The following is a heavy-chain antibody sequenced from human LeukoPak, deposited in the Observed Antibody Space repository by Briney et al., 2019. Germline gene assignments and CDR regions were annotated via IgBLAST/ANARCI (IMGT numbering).Heavy chain of an antibody. V-gene: IGHV3-48*01. J-gene: IGHJ4*02. CDR2: ISSSSSTI. D-gene: IGHD3-10*01. Sequence: HPGGSLRLSCAASGFTFSSYSMNWVRQAPGKGLEWVSYISSSSSTIYYADSVKGRFTISRDNAKNSLYLQMNSLRAVDTAVYYCARGALLWPMDYWGQGTLVTVSS. CDR1: GFTFSSYS. CDR3: ARGALLWPMDY.